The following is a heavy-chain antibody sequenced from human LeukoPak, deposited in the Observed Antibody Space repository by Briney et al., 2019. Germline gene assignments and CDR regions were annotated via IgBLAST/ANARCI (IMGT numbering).Heavy chain of an antibody. CDR1: GFTFDDYA. D-gene: IGHD3-9*01. CDR2: ISWNSGSI. CDR3: AKAAKPPGYDILTGYLDY. V-gene: IGHV3-9*01. J-gene: IGHJ4*02. Sequence: GGSLRLSCAASGFTFDDYAMHWVRQAPGKGLEWVSGISWNSGSIGYADSVKGRFTISRDNAKNSLYLQMNSLRAEDTALYYCAKAAKPPGYDILTGYLDYWGQGTLVTVSS.